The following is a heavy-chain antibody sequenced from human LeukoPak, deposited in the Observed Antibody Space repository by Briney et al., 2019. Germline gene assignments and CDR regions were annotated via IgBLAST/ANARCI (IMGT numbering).Heavy chain of an antibody. CDR3: ARGYYDSSGYYDAFDI. CDR1: GYSFTSFY. Sequence: SVQVSCRTSGYSFTSFYIHWLRQAPGQRFEGIGWSDPYTGATKYAQKFQGRVTMTRDTSISTAYMELSRLRSDDTAVYYCARGYYDSSGYYDAFDIWGQGTMVTVSS. CDR2: SDPYTGAT. D-gene: IGHD3-22*01. J-gene: IGHJ3*02. V-gene: IGHV1-2*02.